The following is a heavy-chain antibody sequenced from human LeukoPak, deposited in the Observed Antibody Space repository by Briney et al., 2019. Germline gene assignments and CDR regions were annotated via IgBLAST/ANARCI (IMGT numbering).Heavy chain of an antibody. Sequence: GESLKISCKASGYTFTSYGISWVRQAPGQGLEWMGWISAYNGNTNYAQKLQGRVTMTTDTSTSTAYMELRSLRSDDTAVYYCARGSSLGYYYGMDVWGQGTTVTVSS. J-gene: IGHJ6*02. CDR2: ISAYNGNT. CDR1: GYTFTSYG. D-gene: IGHD3-16*01. V-gene: IGHV1-18*01. CDR3: ARGSSLGYYYGMDV.